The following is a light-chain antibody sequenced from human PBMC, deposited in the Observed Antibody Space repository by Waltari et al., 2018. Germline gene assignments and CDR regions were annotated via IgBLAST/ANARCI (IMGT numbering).Light chain of an antibody. V-gene: IGLV2-14*03. CDR2: DVN. CDR1: SRAVGGHDY. Sequence: QSAIYQPALVSGSPGQAINISCTGASRAVGGHDYVPWYQQHPGKAPKLIIRDVNNRPSGVSNRFSGSKSGNTASLTISGLQAEDEADYYCSSYSTSSSLILFGEGTKVTVL. CDR3: SSYSTSSSLIL. J-gene: IGLJ2*01.